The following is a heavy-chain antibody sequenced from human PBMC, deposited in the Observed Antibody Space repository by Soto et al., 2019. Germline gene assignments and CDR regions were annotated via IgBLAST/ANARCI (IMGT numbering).Heavy chain of an antibody. Sequence: GGSLRLSCAASGFTFSSYAMSWVRQAPGKGLEWVSAISGSGGSTYYADSVKGRFTISRDNSKNTLYLQMNSLRAEDTAVYYCARRRDIVVVSYFDYWGQGTLVTVSS. V-gene: IGHV3-23*01. CDR1: GFTFSSYA. D-gene: IGHD2-15*01. CDR2: ISGSGGST. CDR3: ARRRDIVVVSYFDY. J-gene: IGHJ4*02.